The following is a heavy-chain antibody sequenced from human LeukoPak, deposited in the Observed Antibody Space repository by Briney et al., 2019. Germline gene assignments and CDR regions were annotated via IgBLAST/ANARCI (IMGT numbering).Heavy chain of an antibody. CDR3: ARRVGATNPYFDY. CDR2: IYHSGST. V-gene: IGHV4-38-2*02. J-gene: IGHJ4*02. CDR1: GYSISSGYY. Sequence: SGTLSLTCTVSGYSISSGYYWGRIRQPPVKGLEWIGSIYHSGSTYYNPSLKSRVTISVDTSKNQFSLKLSSVTAADTAVYYCARRVGATNPYFDYWGQGTLVTVSS. D-gene: IGHD1-26*01.